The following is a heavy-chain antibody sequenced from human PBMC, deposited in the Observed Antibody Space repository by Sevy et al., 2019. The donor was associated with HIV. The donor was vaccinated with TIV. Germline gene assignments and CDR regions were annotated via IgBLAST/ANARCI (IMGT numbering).Heavy chain of an antibody. J-gene: IGHJ4*02. CDR1: GFTFSSYA. V-gene: IGHV3-23*01. CDR3: APLINYYGSGSYYRS. CDR2: ISGSGGST. D-gene: IGHD3-10*01. Sequence: GGSLKLSCAASGFTFSSYAMSWVRQAPGKGLEWVSAISGSGGSTYYADSVKGRFTISRDNSKNTLYLQMNSLRAEDTAVYYCAPLINYYGSGSYYRSWGQGTLVTVSS.